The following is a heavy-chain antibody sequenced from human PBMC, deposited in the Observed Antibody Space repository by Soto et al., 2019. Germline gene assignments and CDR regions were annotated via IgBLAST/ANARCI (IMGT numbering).Heavy chain of an antibody. CDR2: ISHSGST. CDR1: GGSFSGYY. D-gene: IGHD6-13*01. J-gene: IGHJ4*02. Sequence: SETLSLTCAVYGGSFSGYYWSWIRQPPGKGLEWIGEISHSGSTNYDPSLKSRVTISLDTSKNQFSLKLSSVTAADTAVYYCARRSRYSSSWYYFDYWGQGTLVTVSS. V-gene: IGHV4-34*01. CDR3: ARRSRYSSSWYYFDY.